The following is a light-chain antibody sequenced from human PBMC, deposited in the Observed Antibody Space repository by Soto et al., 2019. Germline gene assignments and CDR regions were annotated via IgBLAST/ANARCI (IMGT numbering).Light chain of an antibody. CDR1: QNLSRS. V-gene: IGKV3-15*01. CDR3: QQDNNWPPIT. Sequence: EIGMAHSPGTLSVPPGERATLSCRDSQNLSRSLPWYQQKPGQAPRHLIYGASTRATGIPARFSGSGSGTECTLTISSLQSEDYAVCYCQQDNNWPPITFGQGTKVDI. J-gene: IGKJ1*01. CDR2: GAS.